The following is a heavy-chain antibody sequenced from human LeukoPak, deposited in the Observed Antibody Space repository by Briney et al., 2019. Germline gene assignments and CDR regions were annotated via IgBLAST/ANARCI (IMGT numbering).Heavy chain of an antibody. CDR3: ARDIRVEADGDYYYDYGMDV. D-gene: IGHD6-13*01. J-gene: IGHJ6*02. CDR2: IYHSGST. CDR1: GGSISSSNW. V-gene: IGHV4-4*02. Sequence: TPSETLSLTCAVSGGSISSSNWWSWVRQPPGKGLEWIGEIYHSGSTNYNPSLKSRVTISVDKSQNQFSLKLSSVTAADTAVYYCARDIRVEADGDYYYDYGMDVWGQGTTVTVSS.